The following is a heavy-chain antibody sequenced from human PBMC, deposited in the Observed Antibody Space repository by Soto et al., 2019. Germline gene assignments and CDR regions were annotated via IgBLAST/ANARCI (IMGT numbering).Heavy chain of an antibody. CDR2: IYYSGST. CDR3: ARTGGNYGSGSPLWYMDV. D-gene: IGHD3-10*01. V-gene: IGHV4-39*01. Sequence: AETLSLSCTVSGGSISSSSYYWGWIRQPPGKGLEWIGSIYYSGSTYYNPSLKSRVTISVDTSKNQFSLKLSSVTAADTAVYYCARTGGNYGSGSPLWYMDVWGKGTTVTVSS. CDR1: GGSISSSSYY. J-gene: IGHJ6*03.